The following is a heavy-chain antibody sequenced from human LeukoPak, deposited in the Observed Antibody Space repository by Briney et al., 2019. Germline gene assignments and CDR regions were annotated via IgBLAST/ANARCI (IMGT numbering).Heavy chain of an antibody. J-gene: IGHJ4*02. CDR2: IYHSGST. V-gene: IGHV4-38-2*02. CDR1: GYSISSGYY. D-gene: IGHD1-1*01. Sequence: SETLSLTCTVSGYSISSGYYWGWIRQPPGKGLEWIGSIYHSGSTYYNPSLKSRVTISVDTSKNQFSLKLSSVTAADTAVYYCARATAGTTLFEGIDYWGQGTLVTVSS. CDR3: ARATAGTTLFEGIDY.